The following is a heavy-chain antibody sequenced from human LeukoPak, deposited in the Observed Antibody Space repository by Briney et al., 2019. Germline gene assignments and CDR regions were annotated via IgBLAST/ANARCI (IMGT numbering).Heavy chain of an antibody. J-gene: IGHJ6*02. CDR2: TAYRSKWST. D-gene: IGHD4-23*01. V-gene: IGHV6-1*01. Sequence: SQTLSLTCAISGYIVFINIIAWNWIRLRPSRVLEWLGRTAYRSKWSTDYALSVRGRISINPDTSKNQISLQLNSVTPEDTAVYYCARNSVAMDVWGQGTTVTVSS. CDR1: GYIVFINIIA. CDR3: ARNSVAMDV.